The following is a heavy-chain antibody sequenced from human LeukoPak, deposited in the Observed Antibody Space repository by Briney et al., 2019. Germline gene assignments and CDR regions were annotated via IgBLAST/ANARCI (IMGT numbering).Heavy chain of an antibody. CDR2: IYTSGST. CDR1: GGSISSYY. D-gene: IGHD2-2*01. V-gene: IGHV4-4*07. J-gene: IGHJ6*03. Sequence: MSSETLSLTCTVSGGSISSYYWSWIRQPAGKGLEWIGRIYTSGSTNYNPSLKSRVTMSVDTSKNQFSLKLNSVTAADTAVYYCAKVGRTAENYYYYMDVWGKGTTVTVSS. CDR3: AKVGRTAENYYYYMDV.